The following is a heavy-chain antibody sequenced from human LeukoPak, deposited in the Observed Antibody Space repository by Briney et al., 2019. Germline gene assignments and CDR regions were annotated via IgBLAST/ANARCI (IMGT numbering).Heavy chain of an antibody. CDR3: ASSTVVKSYYYGMDV. J-gene: IGHJ6*02. CDR1: GGSISSYY. Sequence: PSETLSLTCTVSGGSISSYYWSWIRQPPGKGLEWIGYMYYTGSTNYNPSLKSRVTISVDASKNQFSLKLSSVTAADTAVYYCASSTVVKSYYYGMDVWGQGTTVTVSS. D-gene: IGHD4-23*01. V-gene: IGHV4-59*01. CDR2: MYYTGST.